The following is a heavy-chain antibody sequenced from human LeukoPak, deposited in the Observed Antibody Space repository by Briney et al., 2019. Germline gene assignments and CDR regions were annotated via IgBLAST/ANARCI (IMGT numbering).Heavy chain of an antibody. CDR1: GYTFTSYG. J-gene: IGHJ6*03. CDR3: ARGLVPADYYYYYMDV. V-gene: IGHV1-18*01. CDR2: ISAYNGNT. D-gene: IGHD2-2*01. Sequence: GASVKVSCKASGYTFTSYGISWVRQAPGQGLELMGWISAYNGNTNYAQKLQGRVTMTTDTSTSTAYMELRSLRSDDTAVYYCARGLVPADYYYYYMDVWGKGTTVTVSS.